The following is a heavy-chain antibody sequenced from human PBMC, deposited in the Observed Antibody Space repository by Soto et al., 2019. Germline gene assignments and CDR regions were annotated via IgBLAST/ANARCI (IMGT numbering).Heavy chain of an antibody. V-gene: IGHV1-2*02. D-gene: IGHD2-21*02. CDR1: GHTFTGHH. Sequence: QVQMVQSGAEVKKPGASVKVSCKASGHTFTGHHMHWVRQAPGQGLEWMGLIDLDIGDTKYAQKSQGRVTSTSDTSITTAHMELRGLRSDDTAVYYCALEPTGTAGFDYWGQGTLVTVSS. CDR3: ALEPTGTAGFDY. CDR2: IDLDIGDT. J-gene: IGHJ4*02.